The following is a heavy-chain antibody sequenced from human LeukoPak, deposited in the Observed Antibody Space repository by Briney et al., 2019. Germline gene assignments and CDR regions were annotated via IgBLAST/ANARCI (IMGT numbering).Heavy chain of an antibody. Sequence: PGGSLRLSCAASGFTFSSFDMHWVRQAPGEGLEWVTFIRYNGNKIYYADSVKGRFTISRDNSKSTLYLQMESLRTEDTAVYFCAKGRDLDFWGQGTLVTVSS. V-gene: IGHV3-30*02. CDR1: GFTFSSFD. J-gene: IGHJ4*02. CDR2: IRYNGNKI. CDR3: AKGRDLDF.